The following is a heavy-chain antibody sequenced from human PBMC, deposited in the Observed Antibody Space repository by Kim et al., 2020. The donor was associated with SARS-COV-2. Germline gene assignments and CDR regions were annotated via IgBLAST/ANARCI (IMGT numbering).Heavy chain of an antibody. Sequence: SETLSLTCTVSGGSISSYYWSWIRQPPGKGLEWIGYIYYSGSTNYNPSLKSRVTISVDTSKNQFSLKLSSVTAADTAVYYCARALGKDGYRGLFDLWGRGTLVTVSS. D-gene: IGHD5-12*01. J-gene: IGHJ2*01. CDR2: IYYSGST. CDR1: GGSISSYY. CDR3: ARALGKDGYRGLFDL. V-gene: IGHV4-59*13.